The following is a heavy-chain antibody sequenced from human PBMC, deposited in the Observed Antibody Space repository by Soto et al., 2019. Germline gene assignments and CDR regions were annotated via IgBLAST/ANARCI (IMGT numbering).Heavy chain of an antibody. CDR1: GGTFSSYA. J-gene: IGHJ6*02. Sequence: LVKVSCKASGGTFSSYAISWVRQAPGQGLEWMGGIIPIFGTANYAQKFQGRVTITADESTSTAYMELSSLRSEDTAVYYCARASRVTAIRFYYGMDVWGQGTTVTVSS. CDR2: IIPIFGTA. CDR3: ARASRVTAIRFYYGMDV. V-gene: IGHV1-69*13. D-gene: IGHD2-21*02.